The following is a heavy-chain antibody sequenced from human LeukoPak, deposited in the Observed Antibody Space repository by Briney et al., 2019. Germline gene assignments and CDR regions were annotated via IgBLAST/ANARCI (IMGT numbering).Heavy chain of an antibody. D-gene: IGHD2-15*01. J-gene: IGHJ4*02. V-gene: IGHV3-33*01. Sequence: GGSLRLSCAASGFTFSSYGMHWARQAPGEGLEWVAVIWYDGSNKYYADSVKGRFTISRDNSKNTLYLQMNSLRAEDTAVYYCARATGSYCSGGSCYLYYFDYWGQGTLVTVSS. CDR2: IWYDGSNK. CDR1: GFTFSSYG. CDR3: ARATGSYCSGGSCYLYYFDY.